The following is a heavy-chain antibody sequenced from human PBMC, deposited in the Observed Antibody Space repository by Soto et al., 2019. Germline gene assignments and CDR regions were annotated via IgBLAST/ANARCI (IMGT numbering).Heavy chain of an antibody. V-gene: IGHV4-39*01. CDR2: IYYSGST. CDR3: ARQRTSVVTQAYFDV. J-gene: IGHJ4*02. CDR1: GGSISSGSYY. Sequence: SETLSLTCTVSGGSISSGSYYWGWIRQPPGKGLEWIGSIYYSGSTYNNPSLRSRVSMSIDTSKDQFSLKLKSVTAADTALYFCARQRTSVVTQAYFDVWGPGXLVTVYS. D-gene: IGHD2-21*02.